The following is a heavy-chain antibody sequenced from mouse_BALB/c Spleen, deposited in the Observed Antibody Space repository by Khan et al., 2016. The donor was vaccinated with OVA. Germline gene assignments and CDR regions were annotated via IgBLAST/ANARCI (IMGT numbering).Heavy chain of an antibody. CDR1: GYSITSYYA. J-gene: IGHJ2*01. D-gene: IGHD1-1*01. Sequence: EVQLQESGPGLVKPSQSLSLTCTVTGYSITSYYAWNWIRQFPGNKLEWMGYIKYSGSTSYNPSLKSRISITRDTSKNTFFLQLNSVTTEDTATYYCARSGTITTVVATDFDYWGQGTTLTVSS. V-gene: IGHV3-2*02. CDR2: IKYSGST. CDR3: ARSGTITTVVATDFDY.